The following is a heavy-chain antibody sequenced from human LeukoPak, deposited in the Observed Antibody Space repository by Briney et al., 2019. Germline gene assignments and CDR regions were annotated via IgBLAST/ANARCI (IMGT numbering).Heavy chain of an antibody. J-gene: IGHJ4*02. V-gene: IGHV4-61*08. CDR3: ARRSLDTFDY. D-gene: IGHD1-1*01. CDR1: GGSIITGDHF. CDR2: VFHSESA. Sequence: PSETLSLTCTVSGGSIITGDHFWSWIRQPPGKGLEWIGYVFHSESANYNPSLRSRVTISIDTSKNQFSLKLSSVTAADTAVYYCARRSLDTFDYWGRGTLVTVSS.